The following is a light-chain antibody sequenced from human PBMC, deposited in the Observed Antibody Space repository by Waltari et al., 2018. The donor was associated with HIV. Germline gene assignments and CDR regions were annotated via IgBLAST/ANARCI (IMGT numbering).Light chain of an antibody. CDR3: QQSYNTPPWT. V-gene: IGKV1-39*01. J-gene: IGKJ1*01. CDR2: AAS. Sequence: DIQMTQSPSSLSASVGDRVTITCRASQSISSYLNWYQHKPGKAPKLLIYAASSLQSGVPSRFSGSGSATDFTLSISSLQPEDFATYYCQQSYNTPPWTFGQGTKVAFK. CDR1: QSISSY.